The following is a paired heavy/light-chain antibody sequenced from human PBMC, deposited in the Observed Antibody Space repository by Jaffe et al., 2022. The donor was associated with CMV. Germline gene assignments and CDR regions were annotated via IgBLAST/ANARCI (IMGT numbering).Light chain of an antibody. J-gene: IGLJ3*02. CDR3: SSKTTSSTLL. CDR2: DVS. V-gene: IGLV2-14*03. Sequence: QSALTQPASVSGSPGQSITISCTGTSNDVGIYNSVSWYQQHPGKAPKLIIYDVSHRPSGISNRFSGSKSGNTASLTLSGLQAEDEADYYCSSKTTSSTLLFGGGTSLTVL. CDR1: SNDVGIYNS.
Heavy chain of an antibody. J-gene: IGHJ2*01. Sequence: ELQLVESGGGLVQPGGSLRLSCSASGFTFSYYWMTWVRQAPGKGLEWVANIKQEGIDKYYVDSVRGRFTISRDNGKNSLFLQMNNLRVEDTAVYYCVREGGGWYFDLWGRGTLVTVSS. V-gene: IGHV3-7*01. CDR3: VREGGGWYFDL. CDR1: GFTFSYYW. D-gene: IGHD3-16*01. CDR2: IKQEGIDK.